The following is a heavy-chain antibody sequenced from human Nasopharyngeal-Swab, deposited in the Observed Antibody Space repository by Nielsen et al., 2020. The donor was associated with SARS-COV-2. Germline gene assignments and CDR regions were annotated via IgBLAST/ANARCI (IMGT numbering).Heavy chain of an antibody. J-gene: IGHJ4*02. CDR2: ISSSGSTI. V-gene: IGHV3-48*03. CDR1: GFTFSSYE. CDR3: ARDFGFCSSTSCSLLTFDY. Sequence: GESLKISCAASGFTFSSYEMNWVRPAPGKGLEWVSYISSSGSTIYYADPVKGRFTISRDNAKNSLYLQMNSLRAEDTAVYYCARDFGFCSSTSCSLLTFDYWGQGTLVTVSS. D-gene: IGHD2-2*01.